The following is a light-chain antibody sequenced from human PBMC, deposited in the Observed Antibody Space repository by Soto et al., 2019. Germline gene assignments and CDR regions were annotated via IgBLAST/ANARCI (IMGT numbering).Light chain of an antibody. J-gene: IGKJ5*01. CDR1: QSVSSN. V-gene: IGKV3-15*01. CDR2: GAS. CDR3: QQRNTWPPIT. Sequence: EIVMTQSPVTLSVSPGERATLSCRASQSVSSNVAWYQQKPGQAPRLLIYGASTRATGIPARFSGSGSGTEFTLTISGLQSEDFALYYCQQRNTWPPITFGQGTRLEIK.